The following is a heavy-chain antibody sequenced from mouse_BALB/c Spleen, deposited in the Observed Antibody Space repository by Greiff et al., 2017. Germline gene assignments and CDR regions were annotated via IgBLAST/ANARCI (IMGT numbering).Heavy chain of an antibody. V-gene: IGHV1-5*01. J-gene: IGHJ3*01. CDR1: GYTFTSYW. Sequence: EVKLVESGTVLARPGASVKMSCKASGYTFTSYWMHWVKQRPGQGLEWIGAIYPGNSDTSYNQKFKGKAKLTAVTSTSTAYMELSSLTNEDSAVYYCTREGYDGYSPFAYWGQGTLVTVSA. D-gene: IGHD2-3*01. CDR3: TREGYDGYSPFAY. CDR2: IYPGNSDT.